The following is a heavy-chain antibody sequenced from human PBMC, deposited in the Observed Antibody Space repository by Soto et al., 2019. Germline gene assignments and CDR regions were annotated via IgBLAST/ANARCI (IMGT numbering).Heavy chain of an antibody. CDR2: INAGNGNT. CDR3: ARDSSYANLNYDILTGYHNFDY. D-gene: IGHD3-9*01. V-gene: IGHV1-3*01. CDR1: GYTFTICA. Sequence: GASVKVSCKASGYTFTICAMHWVRQAPGQRLEWMGWINAGNGNTKYSQKFQGRVTITRDTSASTAYMELSSLRSEDTAVYYCARDSSYANLNYDILTGYHNFDYWGQGTLVTVSS. J-gene: IGHJ4*02.